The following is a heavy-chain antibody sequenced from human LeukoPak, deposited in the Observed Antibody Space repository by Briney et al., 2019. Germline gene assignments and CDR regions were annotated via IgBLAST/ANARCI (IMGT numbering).Heavy chain of an antibody. CDR3: ARGSDLLGLIQLWSGWFDP. CDR2: INPNSGGT. J-gene: IGHJ5*02. CDR1: GYTFTGYY. Sequence: GASVKVSCKASGYTFTGYYMHWVRQAPGQGLEWMGWINPNSGGTNYAQKFQGRVTMTRDTSISTAYMELSRLRSDDTAVYYCARGSDLLGLIQLWSGWFDPWGQGTLVTVSS. D-gene: IGHD5-18*01. V-gene: IGHV1-2*02.